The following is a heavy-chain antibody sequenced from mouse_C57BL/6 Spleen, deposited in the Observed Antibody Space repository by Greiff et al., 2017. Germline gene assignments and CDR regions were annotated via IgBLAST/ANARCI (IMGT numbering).Heavy chain of an antibody. CDR3: ARSPGGTDWYFGV. J-gene: IGHJ1*03. V-gene: IGHV5-17*01. D-gene: IGHD1-1*02. CDR1: GFTFSDYG. CDR2: ISSGSSTI. Sequence: EVQRVESGGGLVKPGGSLKLSCAASGFTFSDYGMHWVRQAPEKGLEWVAYISSGSSTIYYADTVKGRFTISRDNAKNTLFLQMTSLRSEDTAMYYCARSPGGTDWYFGVWGTGTTVTVAT.